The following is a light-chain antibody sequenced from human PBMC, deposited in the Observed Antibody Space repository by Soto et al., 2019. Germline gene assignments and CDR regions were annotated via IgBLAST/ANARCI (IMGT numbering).Light chain of an antibody. J-gene: IGKJ1*01. V-gene: IGKV3-15*01. CDR2: GAS. CDR1: QSISSD. Sequence: EVVMTQSPATLSVSPGERATLSCRASQSISSDLAWYQQKPGQAPRLLIYGASTRASDIPARFNGSGSGIEFTLTISSLQSEDFAVYYCQQYNNWPPWTFGQGTKVEFK. CDR3: QQYNNWPPWT.